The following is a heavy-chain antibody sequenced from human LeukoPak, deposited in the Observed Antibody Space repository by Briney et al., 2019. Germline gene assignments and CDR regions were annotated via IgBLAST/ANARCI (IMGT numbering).Heavy chain of an antibody. J-gene: IGHJ4*02. CDR3: ASGLDYSSPFDY. D-gene: IGHD4-11*01. CDR2: ISTNGGST. Sequence: GGSLRLACAASGFTFSSYVMHWLRQAPGKGLEYVSAISTNGGSTDYAHSVKGRFTISRDNSKNTLYLQMGSLRTEDMAVYYCASGLDYSSPFDYWGQGTLVTVSS. CDR1: GFTFSSYV. V-gene: IGHV3-64*01.